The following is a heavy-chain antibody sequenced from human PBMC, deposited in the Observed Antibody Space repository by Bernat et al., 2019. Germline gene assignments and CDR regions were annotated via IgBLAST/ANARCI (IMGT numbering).Heavy chain of an antibody. J-gene: IGHJ3*02. D-gene: IGHD2-2*01. Sequence: VWRAEAGASEMQSRSAVVCPCKAAGYTFTSYGISWVRQAPGQGLEWMGWISAYNGNTNYAQKLQGRVTMTTDTSTSTAYMELRSLRSDDTAVYYCAREKRNIVVVTAAMWGDAFDIWG. V-gene: IGHV1-18*01. CDR1: GYTFTSYG. CDR3: AREKRNIVVVTAAMWGDAFDI. CDR2: ISAYNGNT.